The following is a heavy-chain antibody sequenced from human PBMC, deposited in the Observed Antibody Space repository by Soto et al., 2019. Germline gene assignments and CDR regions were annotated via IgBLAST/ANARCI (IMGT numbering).Heavy chain of an antibody. CDR1: GGSISSYY. Sequence: QVQLQESGPGLVKPSETLSLTCTVSGGSISSYYWSWIRQPPGKGLEWIGYIYYSGSTNYNPSLKSRVTISVHTSKNQFSLELSSVTAADTAVYYCARGDPLLWFGEKVYYGMDVWGQGTTVTVSS. CDR3: ARGDPLLWFGEKVYYGMDV. CDR2: IYYSGST. J-gene: IGHJ6*02. D-gene: IGHD3-10*01. V-gene: IGHV4-59*01.